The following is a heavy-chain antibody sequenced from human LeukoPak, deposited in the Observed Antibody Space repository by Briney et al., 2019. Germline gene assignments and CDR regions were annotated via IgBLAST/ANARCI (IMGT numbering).Heavy chain of an antibody. Sequence: PGGSLRLSCAASGFTFSGYWMSWVRQASGKGLEWVGRIKSKTNNYATAYAASMSGRFTISRDDSKNTAYLQMNALKTEDTAVYFCTRQDCSGGPCSFVDYWGQGTLVTVSS. V-gene: IGHV3-73*01. J-gene: IGHJ4*02. D-gene: IGHD2-15*01. CDR2: IKSKTNNYAT. CDR1: GFTFSGYW. CDR3: TRQDCSGGPCSFVDY.